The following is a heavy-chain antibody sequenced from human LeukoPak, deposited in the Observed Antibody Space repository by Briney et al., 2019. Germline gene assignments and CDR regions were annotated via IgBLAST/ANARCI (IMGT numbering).Heavy chain of an antibody. CDR2: IWYDGSNK. CDR1: GFTFSSYG. CDR3: ARSGNYGDTDYFDY. J-gene: IGHJ4*02. Sequence: GGSLRLSCAASGFTFSSYGMHWVRQAPGKGLEWVAVIWYDGSNKYYADSAKGRFTISRDNSKNTLYLQMNSLRAEDTAVYYCARSGNYGDTDYFDYWGQGTLVTVSP. D-gene: IGHD4-17*01. V-gene: IGHV3-33*01.